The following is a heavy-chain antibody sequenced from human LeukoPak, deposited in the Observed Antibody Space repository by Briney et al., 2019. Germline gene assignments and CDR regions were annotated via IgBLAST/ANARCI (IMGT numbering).Heavy chain of an antibody. Sequence: GGSLRLSCAGSGFIFNNYAMRWVRQPPGKGLEWVSGISWNSGTIDYADSVRGRFTISRDNAKNSLYLQMDSLRVEDTAFYYCAKDNRRHYTSGPNPDSLHWGQGALVTVSS. CDR1: GFIFNNYA. D-gene: IGHD6-19*01. CDR2: ISWNSGTI. V-gene: IGHV3-9*01. J-gene: IGHJ4*02. CDR3: AKDNRRHYTSGPNPDSLH.